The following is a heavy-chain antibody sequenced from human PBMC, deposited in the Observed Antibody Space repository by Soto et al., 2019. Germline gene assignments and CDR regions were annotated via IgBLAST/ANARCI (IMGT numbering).Heavy chain of an antibody. V-gene: IGHV4-34*01. CDR2: INHSGST. Sequence: PSETLSLTCAVYGGSFSGYYWSWIRQPPGKGLEWIGEINHSGSTNYNPSLKSRVTISVDTSKNQFSLKLSSVTAADTAVYYCARSRGLVDYWGQGTLVTVFS. CDR3: ARSRGLVDY. D-gene: IGHD3-10*01. CDR1: GGSFSGYY. J-gene: IGHJ4*02.